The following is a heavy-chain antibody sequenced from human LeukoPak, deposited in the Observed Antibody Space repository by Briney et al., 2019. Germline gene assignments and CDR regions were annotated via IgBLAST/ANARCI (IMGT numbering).Heavy chain of an antibody. J-gene: IGHJ4*02. V-gene: IGHV1-46*01. CDR1: GYAFTSYY. CDR3: ARAGLVLGYCSGGSCSIGY. Sequence: GASVKVSCKASGYAFTSYYMHWVRQAPGQGLEWMGIINPSGGSTSYAQKFQGRVTMTRDTSTSTVYMELSSLRSEDTAVYYCARAGLVLGYCSGGSCSIGYWGQGTLVTVSS. D-gene: IGHD2-15*01. CDR2: INPSGGST.